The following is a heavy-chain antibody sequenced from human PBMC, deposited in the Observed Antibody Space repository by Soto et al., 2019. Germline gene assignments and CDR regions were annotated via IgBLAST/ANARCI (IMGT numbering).Heavy chain of an antibody. CDR1: GFTLSNAG. V-gene: IGHV3-15*07. CDR2: IKSKTDGGTT. Sequence: EVQLVESGGGLVKTGGSLRLSCAASGFTLSNAGMNWVRQAPGKGLEWVGRIKSKTDGGTTDYAAPVKGRFTISRDFSKDTLYLQMNSLKTEDRAVYYCTTVSDAYYYDSSGYYSRYCDLWGRGTRVTVSS. D-gene: IGHD3-22*01. CDR3: TTVSDAYYYDSSGYYSRYCDL. J-gene: IGHJ2*01.